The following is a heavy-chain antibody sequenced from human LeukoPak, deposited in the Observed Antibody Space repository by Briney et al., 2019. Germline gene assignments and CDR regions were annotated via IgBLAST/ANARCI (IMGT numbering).Heavy chain of an antibody. V-gene: IGHV3-23*01. CDR2: ISGSGGST. CDR3: AKDISYYSDTSGYYWGPYFDY. Sequence: GGSLRLSCVASGFTFSGYAMSWVRQAPGKGLEWVSGISGSGGSTHYADSVKGRFTISRDNSKNTVYLQMNSLRGEDTAVYYCAKDISYYSDTSGYYWGPYFDYWGQGTLATVSS. J-gene: IGHJ4*02. D-gene: IGHD3-22*01. CDR1: GFTFSGYA.